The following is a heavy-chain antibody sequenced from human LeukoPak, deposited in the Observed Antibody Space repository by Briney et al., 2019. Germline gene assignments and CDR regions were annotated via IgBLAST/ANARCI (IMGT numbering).Heavy chain of an antibody. V-gene: IGHV1-69*06. Sequence: ASVKVSCKASGGTFSSYAISWVRQAPGQGLEWMVGIIPIFGTANYAQKFQGRVTITADKSTSTAYMELSSLRSEDTAVYYCARGNLRFLEWLNYYYCMDVWGKGTTVTVSS. CDR3: ARGNLRFLEWLNYYYCMDV. CDR1: GGTFSSYA. D-gene: IGHD3-3*01. J-gene: IGHJ6*03. CDR2: IIPIFGTA.